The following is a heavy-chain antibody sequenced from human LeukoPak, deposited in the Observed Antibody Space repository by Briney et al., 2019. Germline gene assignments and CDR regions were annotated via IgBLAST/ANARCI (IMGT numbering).Heavy chain of an antibody. CDR3: ARDLNSEERGRITMVRGVDY. CDR2: ISSSSSYI. CDR1: GFTFSSYS. V-gene: IGHV3-21*01. Sequence: GGSLRLSCAASGFTFSSYSMNWVRQAPGKGLEWVSSISSSSSYIYYADSVKGRFTISRDNAKNSLYLQMNSLRAEDTAVYYCARDLNSEERGRITMVRGVDYWGQGTLVTVSS. D-gene: IGHD3-10*01. J-gene: IGHJ4*02.